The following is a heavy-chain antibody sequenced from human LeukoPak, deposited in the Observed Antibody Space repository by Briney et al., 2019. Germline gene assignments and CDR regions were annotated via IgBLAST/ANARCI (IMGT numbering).Heavy chain of an antibody. J-gene: IGHJ6*03. CDR3: ARVSPPDYDFWSGYPAYYYYYMDV. CDR1: GGSISSYY. CDR2: IYYSGST. V-gene: IGHV4-59*01. D-gene: IGHD3-3*01. Sequence: SETLSLTCTVSGGSISSYYWSWIRQPPGKGLEWIGYIYYSGSTNYNPSLKSRVTISVDTSKNQFSLKLSSVTAADTAVYYCARVSPPDYDFWSGYPAYYYYYMDVCGKGTTVTVSS.